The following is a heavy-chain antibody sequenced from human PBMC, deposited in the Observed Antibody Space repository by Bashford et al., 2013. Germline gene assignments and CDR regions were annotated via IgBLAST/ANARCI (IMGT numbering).Heavy chain of an antibody. CDR3: ARHPEYGLDF. CDR2: IYPGDSDT. Sequence: WVRQMPGKGLEWMGVIYPGDSDTRYSPSFEGQVTISADKSISTAYLQWSSLKASDTAMYYCARHPEYGLDFWGQGTLVTVSS. J-gene: IGHJ4*02. D-gene: IGHD2/OR15-2a*01. V-gene: IGHV5-51*01.